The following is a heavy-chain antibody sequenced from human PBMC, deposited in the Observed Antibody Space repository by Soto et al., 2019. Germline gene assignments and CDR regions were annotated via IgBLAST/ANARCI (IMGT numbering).Heavy chain of an antibody. V-gene: IGHV5-10-1*01. CDR3: ASVRVSAFYHNWFDP. CDR1: GYVFTTYW. J-gene: IGHJ5*01. CDR2: IDPGDSYM. Sequence: GESLKISCQGSGYVFTTYWISWVRQMPGKGLGWMGRIDPGDSYMNYSPSFQGPVTISVDNFISTAHLRFHSLKPSVTAIYYCASVRVSAFYHNWFDPWGQGTLVTVSS. D-gene: IGHD3-10*01.